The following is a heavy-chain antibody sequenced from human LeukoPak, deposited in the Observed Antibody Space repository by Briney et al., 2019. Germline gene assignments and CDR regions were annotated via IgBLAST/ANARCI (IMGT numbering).Heavy chain of an antibody. CDR2: INPSGGST. J-gene: IGHJ6*03. CDR3: ARDPAATDYYMDV. V-gene: IGHV1-46*01. D-gene: IGHD6-13*01. CDR1: GYTFTSYY. Sequence: ASVKVSCKASGYTFTSYYMHWVRQAPGQGLEWMGIINPSGGSTSYAQKFQGRVTMTRDMSTITVYMELSSLRSEDTAVYYCARDPAATDYYMDVWGKGTTVTVSS.